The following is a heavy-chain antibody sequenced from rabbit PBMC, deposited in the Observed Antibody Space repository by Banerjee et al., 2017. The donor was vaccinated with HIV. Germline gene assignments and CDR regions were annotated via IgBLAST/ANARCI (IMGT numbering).Heavy chain of an antibody. V-gene: IGHV1S40*01. CDR1: GVSFSGNSY. CDR3: AVSVDNGGYFFYL. CDR2: IDTGSSGFT. J-gene: IGHJ4*01. Sequence: QSLEESGGDLVKPGASLTLTCIASGVSFSGNSYMCWVRQAPGKGLEWIACIDTGSSGFTYFASWAKGRFTISKTSSTTVTLQMTSLTAADTATYFCAVSVDNGGYFFYLWGPGTLVTVS.